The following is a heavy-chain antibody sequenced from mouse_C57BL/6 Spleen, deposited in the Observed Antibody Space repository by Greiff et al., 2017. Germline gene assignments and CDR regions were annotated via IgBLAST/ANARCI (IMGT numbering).Heavy chain of an antibody. D-gene: IGHD2-4*01. J-gene: IGHJ2*01. Sequence: EVQLQQSGPELVKPGASVKMSCKASGYTFTDSNMHWVKQSHGKSLEWIGYINPNNGGTSSNQKFTGKATLTVNKSSSTAYMELRSLTSEESAVDYCARGGDYDVGFDYWGQGTTLTVSS. CDR2: INPNNGGT. CDR3: ARGGDYDVGFDY. V-gene: IGHV1-22*01. CDR1: GYTFTDSN.